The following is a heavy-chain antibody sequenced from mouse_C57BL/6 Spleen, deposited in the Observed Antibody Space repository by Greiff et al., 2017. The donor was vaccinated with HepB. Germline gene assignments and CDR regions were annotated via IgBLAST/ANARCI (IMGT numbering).Heavy chain of an antibody. CDR3: ARWDGYY. CDR1: GYTFTDYY. Sequence: VQLQQSGPELVKPGASVKISCKASGYTFTDYYMNWVKQSHGKSLEWIGDINPNNGGTSYNQKFKGKATLTVDKSSSTAYMELRSLTSEDSAVYYCARWDGYYWGQGTSVTVSS. J-gene: IGHJ4*01. V-gene: IGHV1-26*01. CDR2: INPNNGGT. D-gene: IGHD2-3*01.